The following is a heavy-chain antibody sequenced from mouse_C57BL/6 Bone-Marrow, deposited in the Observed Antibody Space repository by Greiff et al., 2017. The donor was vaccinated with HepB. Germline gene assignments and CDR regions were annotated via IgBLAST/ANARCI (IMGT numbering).Heavy chain of an antibody. CDR3: TRFYYGSSYRMDY. CDR1: GYTFTDYE. J-gene: IGHJ4*01. V-gene: IGHV1-15*01. CDR2: IDPETGGT. Sequence: QVQLQQSGAELVRPGASVTLSCKASGYTFTDYEMHWVKQTPVHGLEWIGAIDPETGGTAYNQKFKGKAILTADKSSSTAYMERRSLTSEYSAVYYCTRFYYGSSYRMDYWGQGTSVTVSS. D-gene: IGHD1-1*01.